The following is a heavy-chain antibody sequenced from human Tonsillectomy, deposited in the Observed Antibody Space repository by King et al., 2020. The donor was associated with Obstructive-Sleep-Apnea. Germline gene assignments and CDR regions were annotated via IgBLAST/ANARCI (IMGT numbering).Heavy chain of an antibody. CDR1: GYTFTSYY. D-gene: IGHD3-22*01. V-gene: IGHV1-46*01. Sequence: QLVQSGAEVKKPGASVKVSCKASGYTFTSYYTHWVRQAPGQGLEWMGIINPSGGSTSYAQKFQGRVTMTRDTSTSTVYMELSSLSSEDTAVYYCARAITIIVVVPDYWGQGTLVTVSS. CDR3: ARAITIIVVVPDY. CDR2: INPSGGST. J-gene: IGHJ4*02.